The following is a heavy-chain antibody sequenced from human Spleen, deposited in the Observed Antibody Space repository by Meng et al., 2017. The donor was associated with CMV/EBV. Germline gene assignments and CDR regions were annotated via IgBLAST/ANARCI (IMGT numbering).Heavy chain of an antibody. J-gene: IGHJ4*02. Sequence: GESLKISCAASGFTFSSYAMSWVRQAPGKGLEWVSAISGSGGSTYYADSVKGRFTISRDNSKNTLYLQMNSLRAEDTAVYYCAKDLSGTTKGWSYFDYWGQGTLVTVSS. V-gene: IGHV3-23*01. D-gene: IGHD1-26*01. CDR1: GFTFSSYA. CDR3: AKDLSGTTKGWSYFDY. CDR2: ISGSGGST.